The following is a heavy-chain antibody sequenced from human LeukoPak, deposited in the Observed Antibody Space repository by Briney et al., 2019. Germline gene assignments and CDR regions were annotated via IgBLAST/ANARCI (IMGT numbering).Heavy chain of an antibody. D-gene: IGHD6-13*01. CDR1: GDSVSSNSAA. CDR3: ARGAGAVYSSSWYNPVLRDILDY. V-gene: IGHV6-1*01. J-gene: IGHJ4*02. Sequence: SQTLSLTCAISGDSVSSNSAAWNWIRQSPSRGLEWLGRTYYRPKWYNDYAVSVKSRITINPDTSKNQFSLQLNSVTPEDTAVYYCARGAGAVYSSSWYNPVLRDILDYWGQGTLVTVSS. CDR2: TYYRPKWYN.